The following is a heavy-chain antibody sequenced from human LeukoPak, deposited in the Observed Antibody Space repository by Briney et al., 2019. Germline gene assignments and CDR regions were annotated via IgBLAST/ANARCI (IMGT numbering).Heavy chain of an antibody. J-gene: IGHJ2*01. CDR1: GGSISFHY. V-gene: IGHV4-59*11. Sequence: SETLSLTCTVSGGSISFHYWSWIRQPPGKGLEWIGYIHLSGSTYYDPSLRSRVTISGDTSKNQFSLRLNSVIAADTAVYYCARGGVWYFDLWGRGTLVTVSS. CDR2: IHLSGST. CDR3: ARGGVWYFDL. D-gene: IGHD3-16*01.